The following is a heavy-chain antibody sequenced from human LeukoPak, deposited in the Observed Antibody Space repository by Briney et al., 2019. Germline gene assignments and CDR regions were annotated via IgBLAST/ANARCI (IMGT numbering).Heavy chain of an antibody. CDR3: AREGLDY. Sequence: ASVTVSCKASGYTFTNYDINWVRQATGQGLEWMGYMNPNSGNTGYAQKFQDRVTITSDTSISTAYMELSSLRSDDKAVYYCAREGLDYWGQGTLVTVSS. CDR2: MNPNSGNT. J-gene: IGHJ4*02. CDR1: GYTFTNYD. V-gene: IGHV1-8*03.